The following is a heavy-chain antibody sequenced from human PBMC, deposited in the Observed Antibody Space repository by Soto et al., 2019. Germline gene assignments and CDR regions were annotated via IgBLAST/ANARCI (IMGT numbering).Heavy chain of an antibody. V-gene: IGHV1-69*01. CDR3: PQTLGLAVAGPGRFDL. J-gene: IGHJ2*01. D-gene: IGHD6-19*01. Sequence: ANYAQRFQGRATITADESTSTAYMQLSSLRSDDTAVYYCPQTLGLAVAGPGRFDLWGRGTLVTVSS. CDR2: A.